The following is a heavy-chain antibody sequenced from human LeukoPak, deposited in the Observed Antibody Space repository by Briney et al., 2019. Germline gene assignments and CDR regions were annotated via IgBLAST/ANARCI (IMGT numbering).Heavy chain of an antibody. CDR2: VSGDGSRK. CDR3: ASVSLSNTVTVGY. CDR1: GFTFSSHW. J-gene: IGHJ4*02. Sequence: GGSLRLSCAASGFTFSSHWMHWVRQIPGKGLVWVSRVSGDGSRKTYADFVRGRFTISRDNAKNSLYLQMNSLRAEDTAVYYCASVSLSNTVTVGYWGQGTLVTVSS. V-gene: IGHV3-74*01. D-gene: IGHD2/OR15-2a*01.